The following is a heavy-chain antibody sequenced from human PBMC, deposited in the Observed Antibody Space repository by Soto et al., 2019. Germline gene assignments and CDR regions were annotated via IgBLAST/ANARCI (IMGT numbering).Heavy chain of an antibody. J-gene: IGHJ6*04. D-gene: IGHD3-3*01. CDR3: ARSAHLRCLEWLLMGYGMDV. Sequence: GGSLRLSCAASGFTFSSYSMNWVRQAPGKGLEWVSSISSSSSYIYYADSVKGLFTISRDNAKNSLYLQMNSLRAEDTVVYYWARSAHLRCLEWLLMGYGMDVWGKGTTVTVSS. CDR1: GFTFSSYS. CDR2: ISSSSSYI. V-gene: IGHV3-21*01.